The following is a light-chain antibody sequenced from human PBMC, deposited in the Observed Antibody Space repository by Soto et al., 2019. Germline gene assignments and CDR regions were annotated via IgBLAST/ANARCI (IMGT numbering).Light chain of an antibody. CDR1: SSDVAGYNS. CDR3: SSYTRSSTLYV. Sequence: QSALTQPASVSGSPGQSITISCTGTSSDVAGYNSVSWYQQHPGKAPKLMIYDVSNRPSGVSNRFSGSKSGNTASLTISGLQAEDEADYYCSSYTRSSTLYVFGTGTKLTVL. CDR2: DVS. V-gene: IGLV2-14*01. J-gene: IGLJ1*01.